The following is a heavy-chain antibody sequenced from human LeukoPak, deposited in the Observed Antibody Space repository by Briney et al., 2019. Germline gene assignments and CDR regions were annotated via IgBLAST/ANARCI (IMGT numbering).Heavy chain of an antibody. J-gene: IGHJ4*02. D-gene: IGHD5-24*01. CDR1: GFTFSSYG. V-gene: IGHV3-23*01. CDR3: AKYGDGYNWGIFDY. CDR2: ISGSGGST. Sequence: GGSLRLSCAASGFTFSSYGMSWVRQAPGKGLEWVSVISGSGGSTYYADSVKGRFTISRDNSKNTLYLQMNSLRAEDTAVYYCAKYGDGYNWGIFDYWGQGTLVTVSS.